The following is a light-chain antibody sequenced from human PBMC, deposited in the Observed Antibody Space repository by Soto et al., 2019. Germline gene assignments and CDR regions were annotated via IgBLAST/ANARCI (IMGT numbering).Light chain of an antibody. CDR3: SSYTSSITLLYV. V-gene: IGLV2-14*01. CDR2: DVS. J-gene: IGLJ1*01. CDR1: SSDVGGYNY. Sequence: QSALTQPASVSGSPGQSITISCTGTSSDVGGYNYVSWYQQQPGKAPKLMIYDVSNRPSGVSNRFSGSKSGNTASLTISGLQAEDEADYYCSSYTSSITLLYVFGTGTKLTVL.